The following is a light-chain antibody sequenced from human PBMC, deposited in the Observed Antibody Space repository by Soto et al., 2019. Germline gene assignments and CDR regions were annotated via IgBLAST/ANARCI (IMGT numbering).Light chain of an antibody. J-gene: IGKJ2*01. Sequence: EIVMTQSPATLSVSPGERATLSCRASQSVSSNYLAWYQQKPGQAPRLLIYGASTRATGVPARFSGSGSGTDFTLTITSLQSEDFAVYYCQQYNSWPPVYTFGQGTKLEI. V-gene: IGKV3-15*01. CDR3: QQYNSWPPVYT. CDR1: QSVSSN. CDR2: GAS.